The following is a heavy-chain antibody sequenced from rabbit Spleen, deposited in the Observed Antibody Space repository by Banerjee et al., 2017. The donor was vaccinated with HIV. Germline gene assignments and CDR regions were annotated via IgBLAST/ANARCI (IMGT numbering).Heavy chain of an antibody. CDR3: ARGIGYGYAGDAYPPYAMDL. CDR1: GFSFSSSDY. J-gene: IGHJ6*01. D-gene: IGHD6-1*01. V-gene: IGHV1S40*01. Sequence: QSLEESGGGLVQPEGSLALTCKASGFSFSSSDYICWVRQAPGKGLEWISCIAGSSSGFTYSATWAKGRFTISKTSSTTVTLQMTSLTAADTATYFCARGIGYGYAGDAYPPYAMDLWGQGTLVTVS. CDR2: IAGSSSGFT.